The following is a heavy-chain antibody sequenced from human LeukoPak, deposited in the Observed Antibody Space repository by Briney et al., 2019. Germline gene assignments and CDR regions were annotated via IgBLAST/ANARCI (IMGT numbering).Heavy chain of an antibody. V-gene: IGHV1-2*02. CDR3: ARVLATKSFDY. J-gene: IGHJ4*02. CDR2: INPNSGGT. CDR1: GYTFTGYF. D-gene: IGHD1-26*01. Sequence: ASVKVSCKASGYTFTGYFIHWVRQAPGQGLEWMGWINPNSGGTNYAQKFQGRVTMTRDTSISTAYMELSRLRSDDTAVYYCARVLATKSFDYWGQGTLVTVSS.